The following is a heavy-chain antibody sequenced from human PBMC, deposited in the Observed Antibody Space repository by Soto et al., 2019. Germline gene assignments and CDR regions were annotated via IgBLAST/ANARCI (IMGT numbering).Heavy chain of an antibody. V-gene: IGHV1-8*02. D-gene: IGHD2-2*01. CDR1: GYTFTSYG. Sequence: ASVKVSCKASGYTFTSYGINWVRQATGQGLEWMGWMNPNSGNTGYAQKFQGRVTMTRNTSISTAYMELSSLRSEDTAVYYCARGYCSSTSCPLGYYYGMDVWGQGTTVTVSS. J-gene: IGHJ6*02. CDR3: ARGYCSSTSCPLGYYYGMDV. CDR2: MNPNSGNT.